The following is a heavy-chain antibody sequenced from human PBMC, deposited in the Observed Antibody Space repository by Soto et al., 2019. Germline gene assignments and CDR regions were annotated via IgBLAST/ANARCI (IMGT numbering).Heavy chain of an antibody. J-gene: IGHJ6*02. Sequence: QVQLVQSGAEMKKPGSSVKVSCKASGGTFSSYAISWVRQAPGQGLEWMGGFIPMFNRPHSARKFQGRVTITAHESTSTAYMELSSLRSEDTAVYYCARGQFHHVSNYYYALDVWGQGTTVTVSS. V-gene: IGHV1-69*01. CDR1: GGTFSSYA. CDR2: FIPMFNRP. CDR3: ARGQFHHVSNYYYALDV.